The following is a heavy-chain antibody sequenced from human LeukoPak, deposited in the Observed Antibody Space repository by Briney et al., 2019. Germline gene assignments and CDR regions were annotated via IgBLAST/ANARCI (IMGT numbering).Heavy chain of an antibody. D-gene: IGHD3-22*01. CDR3: ARRRGWDYDSSGYDFDY. Sequence: GESLKISCKDSGYSFTGYWIAWVRQMPGKGLAWMGIIYPGDSDTRYSPSFQGQITISADKSISTAYLQWSSLKASDTAMYYCARRRGWDYDSSGYDFDYWGQGTLVTVSS. CDR2: IYPGDSDT. CDR1: GYSFTGYW. J-gene: IGHJ4*02. V-gene: IGHV5-51*01.